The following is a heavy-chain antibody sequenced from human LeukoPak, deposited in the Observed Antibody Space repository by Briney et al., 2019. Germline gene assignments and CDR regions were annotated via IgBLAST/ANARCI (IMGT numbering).Heavy chain of an antibody. Sequence: SETLSLTCTVSGYSISSGYYWGWIRQPPGKGLEWIGSIYHSGSTYYNPSLKSRVTISVDTSKNQLSLKLSSVTAADTAVFYCARGPLGETLDYWGQGTLVTVSS. J-gene: IGHJ4*02. CDR2: IYHSGST. CDR3: ARGPLGETLDY. V-gene: IGHV4-38-2*02. CDR1: GYSISSGYY.